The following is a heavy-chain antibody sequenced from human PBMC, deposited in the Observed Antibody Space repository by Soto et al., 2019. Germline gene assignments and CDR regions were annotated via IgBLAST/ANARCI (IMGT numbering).Heavy chain of an antibody. CDR1: GYSFGGYW. Sequence: PGEALKISLNRSGYSFGGYWITWGRQKPRKGLEWSVRIDLRYSQTYYSASFRGHITISETKSITTLFLQWSHLRAWDTAMYYFARHIDDSDTGPNFQYYFHPWGQGTPVTVSS. CDR3: ARHIDDSDTGPNFQYYFHP. V-gene: IGHV5-10-1*01. CDR2: IDLRYSQT. J-gene: IGHJ5*02. D-gene: IGHD5-18*01.